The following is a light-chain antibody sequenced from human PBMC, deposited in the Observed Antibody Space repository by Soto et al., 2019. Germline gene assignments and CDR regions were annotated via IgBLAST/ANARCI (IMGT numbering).Light chain of an antibody. J-gene: IGLJ2*01. CDR2: DVS. V-gene: IGLV2-14*01. CDR3: SSYTSASTPLV. CDR1: GSDVGGYNY. Sequence: QSALTQPASVSGSPGQSFTISCTGTGSDVGGYNYVYWYQQHPGKAPKVMIYDVSNRPSGVSNRFSGSKSGNTASLTISGLQAEDEADYYCSSYTSASTPLVFGGGTKLTVL.